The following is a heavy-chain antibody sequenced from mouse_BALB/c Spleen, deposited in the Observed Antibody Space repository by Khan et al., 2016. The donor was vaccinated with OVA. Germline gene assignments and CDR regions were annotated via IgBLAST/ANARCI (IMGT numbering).Heavy chain of an antibody. CDR1: GFTLSRYA. Sequence: EVKLVESGGGLVKPGGSLKVSCAVSGFTLSRYAMSWVRQTPAKRLEWVATISSGGTYTYYPDSVKGRFTISRDTAANTLYLQMSSLRSEDTAMYYCARSDGYYGRGAMDYWGQGTSVTVSS. V-gene: IGHV5-9-3*01. CDR3: ARSDGYYGRGAMDY. CDR2: ISSGGTYT. J-gene: IGHJ4*01. D-gene: IGHD2-3*01.